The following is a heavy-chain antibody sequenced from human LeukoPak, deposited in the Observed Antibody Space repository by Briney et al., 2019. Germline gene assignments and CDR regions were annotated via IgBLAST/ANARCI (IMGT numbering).Heavy chain of an antibody. CDR3: TRYYYDSSGYYYLFDY. CDR1: GFTFSGSA. D-gene: IGHD3-22*01. V-gene: IGHV3-73*01. CDR2: IRSKAISYAT. J-gene: IGHJ4*02. Sequence: PGGSLTLSCAASGFTFSGSALHWVRQASGKGLEWVGRIRSKAISYATAYAASVKGRFTISRDDSQNTAYLQMNSLKTEDTAVYYCTRYYYDSSGYYYLFDYWGQGTLVTVSS.